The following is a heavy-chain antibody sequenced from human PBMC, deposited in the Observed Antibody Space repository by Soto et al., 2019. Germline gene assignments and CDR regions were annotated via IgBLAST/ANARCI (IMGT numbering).Heavy chain of an antibody. CDR2: IFYSGST. CDR1: GVSIRSYY. D-gene: IGHD5-18*01. V-gene: IGHV4-59*01. CDR3: ARGAADTAMVDS. Sequence: KPAETLSLTCTVSGVSIRSYYWTWIRQPPGKGLEWLGYIFYSGSTFYNPSPKSRVTISIHTSKSQFSLQLTSVTAADTAVYYCARGAADTAMVDSWGQGTLVTVSS. J-gene: IGHJ4*02.